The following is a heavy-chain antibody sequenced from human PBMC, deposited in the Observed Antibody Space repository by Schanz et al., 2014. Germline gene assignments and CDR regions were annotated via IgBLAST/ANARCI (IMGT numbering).Heavy chain of an antibody. CDR1: GFTFSTST. CDR2: IGTSGGT. Sequence: EVQLVESGGGLVQPGGSLRLSCAASGFTFSTSTMHWVRQAPGKGLEWVSTIGTSGGTNYADSVKGRFTISRDNSRDTVYLQMNSLRADDTAMYYCARWFLIRGVILDSWGQGTLVTVSS. J-gene: IGHJ4*02. CDR3: ARWFLIRGVILDS. V-gene: IGHV3-21*03. D-gene: IGHD3-10*01.